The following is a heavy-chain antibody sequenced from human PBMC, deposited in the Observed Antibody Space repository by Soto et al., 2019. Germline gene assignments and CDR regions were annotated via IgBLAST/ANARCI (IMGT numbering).Heavy chain of an antibody. V-gene: IGHV3-23*01. CDR1: GFTFSSYA. CDR2: ISGSGGST. J-gene: IGHJ4*02. CDR3: AKSYYDSRRYYFPPSVFDY. Sequence: PGGSLRLSCAASGFTFSSYAMSWVRQAPGKGLEWVSAISGSGGSTYYADSVKGRFTISRDNSKNTLYLQMKSLRAEDTAVYYCAKSYYDSRRYYFPPSVFDYWGQGNLVTVSS. D-gene: IGHD3-22*01.